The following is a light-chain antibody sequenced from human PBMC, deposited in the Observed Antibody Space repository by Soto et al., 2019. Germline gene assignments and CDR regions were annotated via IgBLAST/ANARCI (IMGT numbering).Light chain of an antibody. CDR2: DVS. Sequence: QSVLTQPASVSGSPGQSITISCTGTSSDVGGYNYVSWYQQHPGKAPKLMIYDVSNRPSGVSNRFSGSKSGNTASLTISGLQAEDEADYYCSSYTSSSTSRYVFGTGTSSPS. V-gene: IGLV2-14*01. CDR3: SSYTSSSTSRYV. J-gene: IGLJ1*01. CDR1: SSDVGGYNY.